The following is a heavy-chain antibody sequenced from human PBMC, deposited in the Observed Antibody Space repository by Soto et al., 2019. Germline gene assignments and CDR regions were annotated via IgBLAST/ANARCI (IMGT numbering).Heavy chain of an antibody. Sequence: EVQLLESGGGLVQPGGSLRLSCAASGFTFSAYAMGWVRQAPGKGLEWVSTIHGGGGATHYADSVKGRFTISRDDSKNTRYAPMNSLRAEDTGVYYCANFGGHPLEYWYRDFWGRGTLVTVSS. CDR2: IHGGGGAT. CDR3: ANFGGHPLEYWYRDF. J-gene: IGHJ2*01. CDR1: GFTFSAYA. D-gene: IGHD3-16*01. V-gene: IGHV3-23*01.